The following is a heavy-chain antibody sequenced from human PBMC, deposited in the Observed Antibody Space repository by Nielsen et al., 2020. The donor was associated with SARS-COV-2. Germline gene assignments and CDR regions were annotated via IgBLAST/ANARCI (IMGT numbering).Heavy chain of an antibody. CDR1: GFTFSSYA. D-gene: IGHD3-10*01. CDR2: ISYDGSNK. Sequence: GGSLRLSCAASGFTFSSYAMHWVRQAPGKGLEWVAVISYDGSNKYYADSVKGRFTISRDNSKNTLYLQMNSLRAEDTAVYYCAKGLWGMVRGVIIETPLFDYWGQGTLVTVSS. J-gene: IGHJ4*02. CDR3: AKGLWGMVRGVIIETPLFDY. V-gene: IGHV3-30*04.